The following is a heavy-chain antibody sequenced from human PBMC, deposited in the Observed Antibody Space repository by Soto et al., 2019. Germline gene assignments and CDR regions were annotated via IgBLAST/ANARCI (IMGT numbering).Heavy chain of an antibody. CDR1: GGTFSNYA. D-gene: IGHD6-19*01. CDR3: ARVAETGYTSGWYYFDY. Sequence: QVQLVQSGADVKKPGSSVKVSYEVSGGTFSNYAFTWVRQGPGQGLEWMGGIIPIFGTANYARQFKGRVAISADKSTTTTYRELSNLKSEDTAVYYCARVAETGYTSGWYYFDYWGQGSLVTVSS. V-gene: IGHV1-69*14. CDR2: IIPIFGTA. J-gene: IGHJ4*02.